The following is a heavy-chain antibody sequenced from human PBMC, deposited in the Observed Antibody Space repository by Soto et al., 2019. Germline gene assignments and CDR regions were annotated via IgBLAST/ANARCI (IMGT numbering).Heavy chain of an antibody. D-gene: IGHD7-27*01. CDR3: ARHISTGDRDAFDI. V-gene: IGHV4-59*08. J-gene: IGHJ3*02. CDR2: TYYSGST. Sequence: SETLSLTCTVSGGSISSYYWSWIRQPPGKGLEWIGYTYYSGSTNYNPSLKSRVTISVDTSKNQFSLKLSSGTAADTAVYYCARHISTGDRDAFDIWGQGTMVTVSS. CDR1: GGSISSYY.